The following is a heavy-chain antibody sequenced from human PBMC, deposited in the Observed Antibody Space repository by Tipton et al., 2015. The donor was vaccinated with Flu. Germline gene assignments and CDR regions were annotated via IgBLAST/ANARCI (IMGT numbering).Heavy chain of an antibody. Sequence: SLRLSCAASGFTFDDYAMNWVRQAPGKGLEWVSGISCNSGSIGYADSVKGRFTISIDNAKNSLYLQMNSLRAEDMALYYCAKDINRWSGSWYLGFDYWGQRTLVTVSS. V-gene: IGHV3-9*03. J-gene: IGHJ4*02. CDR3: AKDINRWSGSWYLGFDY. D-gene: IGHD6-13*01. CDR2: ISCNSGSI. CDR1: GFTFDDYA.